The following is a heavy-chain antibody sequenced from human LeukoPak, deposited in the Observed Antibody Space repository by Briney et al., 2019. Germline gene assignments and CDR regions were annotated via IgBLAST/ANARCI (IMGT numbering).Heavy chain of an antibody. D-gene: IGHD3-10*01. CDR2: ISYDGTNK. CDR3: AGNYGPYYFDY. Sequence: GGSLRLSCAVSGFTFSSYGMHWVRQAPGKGLEWMAVISYDGTNKYYADSVKGRFTISRDNSKNTLYLQMNSLRAEDTAVYYCAGNYGPYYFDYWGQGTLVTVSS. CDR1: GFTFSSYG. J-gene: IGHJ4*02. V-gene: IGHV3-30*03.